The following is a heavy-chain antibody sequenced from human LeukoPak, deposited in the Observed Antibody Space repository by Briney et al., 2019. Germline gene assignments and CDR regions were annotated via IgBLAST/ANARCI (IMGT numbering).Heavy chain of an antibody. CDR3: ARVYYYGSGSYNISDY. CDR2: IIPIFGTA. V-gene: IGHV1-69*13. D-gene: IGHD3-10*01. J-gene: IGHJ4*02. CDR1: GGTFSSYA. Sequence: SVKVSCKASGGTFSSYAISWVRQAPGQGLEWMGGIIPIFGTANYAQKFQGRVTITADESTSTAYMELSSLRSEDTAVYYCARVYYYGSGSYNISDYWGQGTLVTVSS.